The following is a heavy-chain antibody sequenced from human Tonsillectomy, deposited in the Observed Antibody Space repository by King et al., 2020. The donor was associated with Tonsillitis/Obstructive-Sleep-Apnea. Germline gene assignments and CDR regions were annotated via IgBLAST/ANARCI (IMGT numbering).Heavy chain of an antibody. CDR3: AHTHGPFDS. CDR1: GFSLNTSRVG. J-gene: IGHJ4*02. CDR2: IYWDDDK. Sequence: QITLQESGPALVEPTQTLTLTCTFSGFSLNTSRVGVGWIRQPPGKALEWLAVIYWDDDKYYSPSLKSRLTISKDTSRNQLVLTMSNMDPVDTATYCCAHTHGPFDSWGQGTLVTVSS. V-gene: IGHV2-5*02.